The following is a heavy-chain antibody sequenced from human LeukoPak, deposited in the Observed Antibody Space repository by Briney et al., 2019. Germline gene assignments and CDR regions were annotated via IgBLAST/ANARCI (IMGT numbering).Heavy chain of an antibody. Sequence: PSETLSLTCAVYGESSSGYYWSWIRQPPGKGLEWIGEINHSGSTNYNPSLKSRVTISVDTSRNQFSLKLSSVTAADTAVYYCASTDDYGDSRGDYWGQGTLVTVSS. CDR1: GESSSGYY. CDR2: INHSGST. J-gene: IGHJ4*02. CDR3: ASTDDYGDSRGDY. V-gene: IGHV4-34*01. D-gene: IGHD4-17*01.